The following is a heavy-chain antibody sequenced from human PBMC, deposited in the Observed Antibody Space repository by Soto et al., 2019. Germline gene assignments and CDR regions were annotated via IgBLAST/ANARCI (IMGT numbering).Heavy chain of an antibody. CDR1: GYTFTSYG. CDR2: ISAYNGNT. CDR3: ARFFHQTTGNRDLNTGFDP. Sequence: GASVKVSCKASGYTFTSYGISWVRQAPGQGLEWMGWISAYNGNTNYAQKLQGRVTITADTSTSTAYMELSSLRSEDTAVYYCARFFHQTTGNRDLNTGFDPGAQGTLVTVSS. V-gene: IGHV1-18*01. D-gene: IGHD4-17*01. J-gene: IGHJ5*02.